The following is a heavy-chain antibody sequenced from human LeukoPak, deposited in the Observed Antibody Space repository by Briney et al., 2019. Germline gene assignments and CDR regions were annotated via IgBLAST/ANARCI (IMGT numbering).Heavy chain of an antibody. CDR1: GFTLSQQP. CDR3: DATYTYVSSGYRYIDNGMDV. J-gene: IGHJ6*02. V-gene: IGHV3-64*02. D-gene: IGHD3-22*01. CDR2: IGTNGDST. Sequence: GGSLRVSRAGSGFTLSQQPMHWVRQVPEKGLEYVSGIGTNGDSTYYADSVRGRFTISRDNSKNTLYLQMGSLKPEDNALYYCDATYTYVSSGYRYIDNGMDVRGQGATVAVSS.